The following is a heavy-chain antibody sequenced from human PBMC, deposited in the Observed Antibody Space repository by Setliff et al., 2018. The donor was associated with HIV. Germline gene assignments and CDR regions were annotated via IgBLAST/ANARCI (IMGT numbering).Heavy chain of an antibody. CDR2: IYTSGST. D-gene: IGHD1-26*01. CDR3: ARGYSGSYGKFDY. V-gene: IGHV4-61*02. J-gene: IGHJ4*02. Sequence: SETLSLTCTVSGASINSGTYYWSWIRQPAGKGLPWIGRIYTSGSTYYSPSLKSRVTISVDTSKNQFSLKLSSVSAADTAVYYCARGYSGSYGKFDYWGQGTLVTVSS. CDR1: GASINSGTYY.